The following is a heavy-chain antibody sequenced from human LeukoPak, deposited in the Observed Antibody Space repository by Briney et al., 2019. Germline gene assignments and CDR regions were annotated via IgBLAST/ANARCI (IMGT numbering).Heavy chain of an antibody. CDR2: ISSSGSTI. D-gene: IGHD3-10*01. CDR3: TTEAILLWFGESADYFDY. J-gene: IGHJ4*02. Sequence: GGSLRLSCAASGFTFSDYYMSWIRQAPGKGLEWVSYISSSGSTIYYADSVKGRFTISRDNAKNSLYLQMNSLRAEDTAVYYCTTEAILLWFGESADYFDYWGQGTLVTVSS. CDR1: GFTFSDYY. V-gene: IGHV3-11*01.